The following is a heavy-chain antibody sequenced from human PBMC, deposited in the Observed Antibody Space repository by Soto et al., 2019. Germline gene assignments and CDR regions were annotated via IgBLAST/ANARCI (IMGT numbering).Heavy chain of an antibody. Sequence: SGPTLVNRTQPLTLTCTFSGFSLSTSGVGVGWIRQPPGKALEWLALIYWDDDKRYNPSLKSRLTITKDTSKNQVVLTMTNMDPVDTATYYCAHRGTGVGTWYFDLWGRGTLVTVSS. CDR1: GFSLSTSGVG. D-gene: IGHD7-27*01. V-gene: IGHV2-5*02. CDR3: AHRGTGVGTWYFDL. J-gene: IGHJ2*01. CDR2: IYWDDDK.